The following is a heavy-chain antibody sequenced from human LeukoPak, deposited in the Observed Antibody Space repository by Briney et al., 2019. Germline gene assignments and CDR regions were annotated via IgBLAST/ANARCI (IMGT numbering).Heavy chain of an antibody. CDR3: ATGPITMVRGGSWFDP. D-gene: IGHD3-10*01. J-gene: IGHJ5*02. CDR1: GGTFSSYA. V-gene: IGHV1-24*01. CDR2: FDPEDGET. Sequence: GASVKVSCKASGGTFSSYAISWVRQAPGQGLEWMGGFDPEDGETIYAQKFQGRVTMTEDTSTDTAYMELSSLRSEDTAVYYCATGPITMVRGGSWFDPWGQGTLVTVSS.